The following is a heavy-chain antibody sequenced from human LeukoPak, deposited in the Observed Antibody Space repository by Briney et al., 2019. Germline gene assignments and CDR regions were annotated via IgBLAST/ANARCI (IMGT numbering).Heavy chain of an antibody. CDR2: ISYDGSNK. CDR1: GFTFSSYG. Sequence: GGSLRLSCAASGFTFSSYGMHWVRQAPGKGLEWVAVISYDGSNKYYADSVKGRFTISRDNSKNTLYLQMNSLRAEDTAVYYCAKGRAYCGGVCYPNWFDPWGQGTLVTVSS. V-gene: IGHV3-30*18. CDR3: AKGRAYCGGVCYPNWFDP. J-gene: IGHJ5*02. D-gene: IGHD2-21*02.